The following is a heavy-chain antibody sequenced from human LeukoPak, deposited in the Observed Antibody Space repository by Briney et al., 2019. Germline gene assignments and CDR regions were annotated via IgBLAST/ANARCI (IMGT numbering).Heavy chain of an antibody. J-gene: IGHJ4*02. V-gene: IGHV4-39*01. CDR2: IYYDQTT. CDR1: GDSISSRSYY. Sequence: SETLSLTRTVSGDSISSRSYYWGWIRQPPGKGLEWIGSIYYDQTTYYNPSLKSRVIISVDMSKNQFSLRLSSVTAADTAVYYCARTYTSFDYWGQGTLVTVSS. D-gene: IGHD1-14*01. CDR3: ARTYTSFDY.